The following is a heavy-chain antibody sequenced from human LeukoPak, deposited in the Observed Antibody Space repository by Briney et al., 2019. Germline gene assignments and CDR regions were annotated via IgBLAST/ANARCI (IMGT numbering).Heavy chain of an antibody. CDR2: ISSDGSNE. CDR1: GFAFSTYS. CDR3: AGDPNRSYFDH. Sequence: PGRSLRLSCAASGFAFSTYSMHWVRQAPGKSLEWLALISSDGSNENFADSVKGRFTISRDNSKNTLYLQMNSLRSEDTAIYYCAGDPNRSYFDHWGQGTLVTVSS. J-gene: IGHJ4*02. V-gene: IGHV3-30*01. D-gene: IGHD1-14*01.